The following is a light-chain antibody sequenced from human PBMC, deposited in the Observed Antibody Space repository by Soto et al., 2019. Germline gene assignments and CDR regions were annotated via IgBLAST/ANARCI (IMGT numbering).Light chain of an antibody. CDR2: GVS. CDR3: QQYGSSPWT. CDR1: QSISSIY. J-gene: IGKJ1*01. V-gene: IGKV3-20*01. Sequence: ETVLTQSPGTLSLSPGERATLSCRASQSISSIYLAWYQQRPAQAPRLLIYGVSNRATGIPDRFSGSGSGTDFTLTISRVEPEDFAVYYCQQYGSSPWTFDQGTKVEIK.